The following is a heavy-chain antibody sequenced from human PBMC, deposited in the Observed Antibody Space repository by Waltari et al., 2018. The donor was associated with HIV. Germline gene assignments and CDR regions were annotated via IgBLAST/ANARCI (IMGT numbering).Heavy chain of an antibody. J-gene: IGHJ4*02. D-gene: IGHD1-26*01. Sequence: QVQLQESGPGLVKPSETLSLTCTVSGGSISSYYWSWIRQPAGKGLEWIGRIYTSGSTNYNPSLKSRVTMSVDTAKNQFSLKLSSVTAADTAVYYCARAWVVGATTWLDYWGQGTLVTVSS. CDR1: GGSISSYY. CDR3: ARAWVVGATTWLDY. CDR2: IYTSGST. V-gene: IGHV4-4*07.